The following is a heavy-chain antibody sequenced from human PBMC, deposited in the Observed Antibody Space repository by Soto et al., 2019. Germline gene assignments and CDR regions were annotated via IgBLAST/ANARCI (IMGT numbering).Heavy chain of an antibody. Sequence: DVQLLESGGGLVQPEGSLRLSCAASGFTFSSYAMGWVRQGPGKGLEGVAVVSIGGSTHYADSVRGRFTISRDNSKNTLSLQMNSLTAEDTAVYFCAKRRGAGGHFAYWGQGALVTASS. J-gene: IGHJ4*02. CDR2: VSIGGST. CDR3: AKRRGAGGHFAY. V-gene: IGHV3-23*01. CDR1: GFTFSSYA. D-gene: IGHD2-15*01.